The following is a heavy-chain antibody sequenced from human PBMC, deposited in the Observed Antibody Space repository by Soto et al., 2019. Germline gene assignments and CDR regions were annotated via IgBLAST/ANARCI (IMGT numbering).Heavy chain of an antibody. CDR2: ISSSSSTI. CDR3: ARVFDSYGDYYYYGMDV. J-gene: IGHJ6*02. Sequence: LRLSCAASGFTFSSYSMNWVRQAPGKVLEWVSYISSSSSTIYYADSVKGRFTISRDNAKNSLYLQMNSLRAEDTAVYYCARVFDSYGDYYYYGMDVWGQGTTVTVSS. V-gene: IGHV3-48*01. D-gene: IGHD5-18*01. CDR1: GFTFSSYS.